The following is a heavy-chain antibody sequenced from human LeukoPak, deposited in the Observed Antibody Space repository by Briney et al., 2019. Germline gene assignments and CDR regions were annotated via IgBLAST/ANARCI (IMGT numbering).Heavy chain of an antibody. J-gene: IGHJ4*02. V-gene: IGHV3-21*01. D-gene: IGHD3-22*01. CDR1: GFTFNSYN. CDR3: ARDHYYDSSGYYYGGYYFDY. CDR2: MSSSSRYI. Sequence: PGGSLRLSCAASGFTFNSYNMNWVRQAPGKGLEWVSSMSSSSRYIYYADSVKGRFTISRDNAKNSLYLQMNSLRAEDTAVYYCARDHYYDSSGYYYGGYYFDYWGQGTLVTVSS.